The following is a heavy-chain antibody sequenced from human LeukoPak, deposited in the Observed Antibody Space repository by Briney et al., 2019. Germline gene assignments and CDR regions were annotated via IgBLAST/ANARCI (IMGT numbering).Heavy chain of an antibody. CDR2: IYYSGST. V-gene: IGHV4-59*11. CDR1: GGSISSHY. CDR3: ARAEYYDSRGYHN. D-gene: IGHD3-22*01. J-gene: IGHJ1*01. Sequence: KTSETLSLTCTVSGGSISSHYWSWIRQPPGKGLEWIGYIYYSGSTNYNPSLKSRVTISVDTSKNQFSLKLSSVTAADTAVYYCARAEYYDSRGYHNWGQGTVVSVSS.